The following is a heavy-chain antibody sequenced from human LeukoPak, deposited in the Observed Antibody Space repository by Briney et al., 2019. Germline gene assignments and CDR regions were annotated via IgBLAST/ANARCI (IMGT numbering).Heavy chain of an antibody. Sequence: GGSLRLSCSASGFTFSTYGMHWVRQAPGKGLEWVAFIRYDGSDKYYADSVKGRFTISRDNSKNTVYLQMNSLRAEDTAVYYCARDRFAATEAFDIWGQGTMVTVSS. V-gene: IGHV3-30*02. CDR3: ARDRFAATEAFDI. CDR2: IRYDGSDK. D-gene: IGHD6-25*01. CDR1: GFTFSTYG. J-gene: IGHJ3*02.